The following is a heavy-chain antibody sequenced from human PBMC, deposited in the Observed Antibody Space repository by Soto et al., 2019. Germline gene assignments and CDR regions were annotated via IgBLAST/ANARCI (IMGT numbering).Heavy chain of an antibody. D-gene: IGHD3-3*01. CDR3: VQITFFGVLGGSNYHYTMDV. V-gene: IGHV1-69*06. CDR1: GDTFSSND. CDR2: IIPIFGTA. Sequence: QVQLVQSGAEVKKPGSSVKVSCKASGDTFSSNDITWVRQAPGQGLEWMGGIIPIFGTANYAQKFQGRLTITADKSTSTAYMELSSLRSGDTAIYYCVQITFFGVLGGSNYHYTMDVWGQGTTVTVSS. J-gene: IGHJ6*02.